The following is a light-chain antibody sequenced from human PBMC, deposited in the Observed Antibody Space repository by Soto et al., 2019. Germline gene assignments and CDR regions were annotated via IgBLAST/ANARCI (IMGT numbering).Light chain of an antibody. V-gene: IGLV2-14*01. CDR3: SSFTNNSPRL. Sequence: QSALTQPASVAGSPGQSITISCTGTSSDVGDFNYVSWYQLHPAKAPKLIIYEVSSRPSGVSSRFSGSKSGNTASLTISGLQAEDEADYYCSSFTNNSPRLFGGGTKLTVL. CDR1: SSDVGDFNY. J-gene: IGLJ3*02. CDR2: EVS.